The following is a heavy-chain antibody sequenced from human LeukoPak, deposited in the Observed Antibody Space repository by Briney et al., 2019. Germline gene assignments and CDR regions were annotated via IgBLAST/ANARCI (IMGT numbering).Heavy chain of an antibody. J-gene: IGHJ4*02. Sequence: PGGSLRLSCAASGFTFDDYAMHWVRQAPGKGLEWVSGISWNSGSIGYADSVKGRFTISRDNAKNSLYLQMNSLRAEDTALYYCAKAQGGYSYDEDAPDYWGQGTLVTVSS. V-gene: IGHV3-9*01. D-gene: IGHD5-18*01. CDR2: ISWNSGSI. CDR3: AKAQGGYSYDEDAPDY. CDR1: GFTFDDYA.